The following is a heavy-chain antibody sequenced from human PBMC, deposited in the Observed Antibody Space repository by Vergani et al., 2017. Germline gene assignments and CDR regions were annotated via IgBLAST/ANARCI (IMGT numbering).Heavy chain of an antibody. D-gene: IGHD3-9*01. V-gene: IGHV4-59*13. CDR1: GGSFNTYY. CDR3: ARVMYRDEASTGDRLEGMDI. Sequence: QVQLEESGPGLVKPSETLSLTCTVSGGSFNTYYWRWIRQSPGKGLEWIGYIYSTGSTNYNPSLNSRVTMSVDTSKNQFSLKLRSVTAADTAVYFCARVMYRDEASTGDRLEGMDILGQGTTVTISS. J-gene: IGHJ6*02. CDR2: IYSTGST.